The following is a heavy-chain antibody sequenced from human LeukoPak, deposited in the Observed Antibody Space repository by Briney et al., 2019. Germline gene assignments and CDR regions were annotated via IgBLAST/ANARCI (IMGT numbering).Heavy chain of an antibody. CDR1: GFTFSDYY. J-gene: IGHJ3*02. V-gene: IGHV3-11*05. D-gene: IGHD6-19*01. Sequence: PEGSLRLSCAASGFTFSDYYMSWIRQAPGKGLEWVSYISSSSSYTNYADSAKGRFTISRDNAKNSLYLQMNSLRAEDTAVYYCARDVTGGLVVALVDYAFDIWGQGTMVTVSS. CDR3: ARDVTGGLVVALVDYAFDI. CDR2: ISSSSSYT.